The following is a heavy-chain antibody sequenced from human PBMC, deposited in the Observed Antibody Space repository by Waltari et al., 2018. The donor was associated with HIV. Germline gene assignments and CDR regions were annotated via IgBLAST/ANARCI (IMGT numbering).Heavy chain of an antibody. CDR3: ARVSGGYERFDY. J-gene: IGHJ4*02. Sequence: QVQLQESGPGLVKPSQTLSLTCTVSGGSISSGSYYWSWIRQPAGKGLEWIGRIYTSGSTNYTPSLKSLVTISVDTSKNQLSLKLSSVTAADTAVYYCARVSGGYERFDYWGQGTLVTVSS. CDR1: GGSISSGSYY. D-gene: IGHD5-12*01. V-gene: IGHV4-61*02. CDR2: IYTSGST.